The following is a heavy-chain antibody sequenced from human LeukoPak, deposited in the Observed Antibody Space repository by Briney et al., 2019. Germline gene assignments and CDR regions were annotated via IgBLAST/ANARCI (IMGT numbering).Heavy chain of an antibody. Sequence: SVKVSCKASGGTFSSYAISWVRQAPGQGLEWMGRIIPILGIANYAQKFQGRVTITADKSTSTAYVELSSLRSEDTAVYYCARDSRGSGDYYYGMDVWGQGTTVTVSS. CDR2: IIPILGIA. CDR3: ARDSRGSGDYYYGMDV. J-gene: IGHJ6*02. D-gene: IGHD3-10*01. V-gene: IGHV1-69*04. CDR1: GGTFSSYA.